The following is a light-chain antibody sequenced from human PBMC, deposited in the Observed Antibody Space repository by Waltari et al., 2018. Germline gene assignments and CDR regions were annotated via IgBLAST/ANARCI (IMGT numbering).Light chain of an antibody. CDR3: CSYAAASHWV. J-gene: IGLJ3*02. CDR1: SSDVGRYDY. V-gene: IGLV2-11*01. CDR2: NVS. Sequence: QSALTQPRPVSGSPGQSVTISRPGISSDVGRYDYVSWYQQHPGKAPKLVIYNVSKRPSGVPDRVSGSKSGNTASLTISGLKAEDEGDYYCCSYAAASHWVFGGGTKLTVL.